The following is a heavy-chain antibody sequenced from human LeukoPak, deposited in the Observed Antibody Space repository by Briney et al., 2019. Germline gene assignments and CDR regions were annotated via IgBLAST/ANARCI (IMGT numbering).Heavy chain of an antibody. CDR1: GFTFSSYS. V-gene: IGHV3-48*04. CDR3: AKVVDDILTGYYTAFDI. J-gene: IGHJ3*02. Sequence: GGSLRLSCAASGFTFSSYSMNWVRQAPGKGLEWVSYITGHSSTIYYADSVKGRFTISRDNAKNSLYLQMNSLRAEDTALYYCAKVVDDILTGYYTAFDIWGQGTMVTVSS. CDR2: ITGHSSTI. D-gene: IGHD3-9*01.